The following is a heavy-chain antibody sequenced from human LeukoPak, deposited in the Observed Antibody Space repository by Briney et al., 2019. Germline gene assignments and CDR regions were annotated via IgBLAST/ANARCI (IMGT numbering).Heavy chain of an antibody. V-gene: IGHV4-4*09. J-gene: IGHJ4*02. Sequence: SETLSLTCTVSGGSISSYYWSWIRQPPGKGLEWIGYIYTSGSTNYNPSLKSRVTISVDTSKNQFSLKLSSVTAADTAVYYCARGGSGQVIDYWGQGTLVTVSS. D-gene: IGHD6-19*01. CDR1: GGSISSYY. CDR2: IYTSGST. CDR3: ARGGSGQVIDY.